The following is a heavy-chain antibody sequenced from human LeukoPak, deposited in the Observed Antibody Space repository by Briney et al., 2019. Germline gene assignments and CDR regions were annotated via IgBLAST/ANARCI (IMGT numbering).Heavy chain of an antibody. V-gene: IGHV4-59*12. CDR2: IYYSGST. CDR1: GGSISSYY. CDR3: AREKKESLRLKYYFDY. J-gene: IGHJ4*02. D-gene: IGHD5/OR15-5a*01. Sequence: ASETLSLTCTVSGGSISSYYWSWIRQPPGKGLEWIGYIYYSGSTNYNPSLKSRVTISVDTSKNQFSLNLSSVTAADTAVYYCAREKKESLRLKYYFDYWGQGTLVTVSS.